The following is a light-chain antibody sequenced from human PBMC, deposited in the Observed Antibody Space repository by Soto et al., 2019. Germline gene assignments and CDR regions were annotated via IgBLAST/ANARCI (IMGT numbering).Light chain of an antibody. V-gene: IGKV3-20*01. Sequence: EIVLTQSPGTQSFSPGERATLSCRASQSVSNSYLAWYQQKPGQAPRLLIYGASSRAAGIPHRFSGSGSGTDFTLTISSLQSEDFAVYYCQQYNKWPQTFGQGTQLEIK. CDR1: QSVSNSY. CDR2: GAS. CDR3: QQYNKWPQT. J-gene: IGKJ5*01.